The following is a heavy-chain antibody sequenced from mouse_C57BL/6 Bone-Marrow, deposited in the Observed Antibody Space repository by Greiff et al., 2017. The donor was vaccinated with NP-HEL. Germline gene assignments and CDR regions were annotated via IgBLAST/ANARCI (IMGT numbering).Heavy chain of an antibody. J-gene: IGHJ3*01. D-gene: IGHD3-2*02. CDR3: ARSGSGPFAY. Sequence: VQLQQSGAELVKPGASVKLSCTASGFNITDYYMHWVKQRTEQGLEWIGRIDPEDGETKYAPYFPGKATITADTSSNTAYLQVSSLTSEDTAVYYCARSGSGPFAYWGQGTLVTVSA. V-gene: IGHV14-2*01. CDR2: IDPEDGET. CDR1: GFNITDYY.